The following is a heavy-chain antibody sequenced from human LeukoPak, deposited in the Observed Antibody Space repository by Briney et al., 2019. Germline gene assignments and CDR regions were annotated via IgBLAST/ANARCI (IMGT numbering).Heavy chain of an antibody. Sequence: ASVKVSCKASGYTFTGYYMHWVRQAPGQGLGWMGWINPNSGGTNYAQKFQGRVTMTRDTSISTAYMELSRLRSDNTAVYYCASGCSSTSCYEYYFDYWGQGTLVTVSS. J-gene: IGHJ4*02. D-gene: IGHD2-2*01. CDR2: INPNSGGT. CDR3: ASGCSSTSCYEYYFDY. CDR1: GYTFTGYY. V-gene: IGHV1-2*02.